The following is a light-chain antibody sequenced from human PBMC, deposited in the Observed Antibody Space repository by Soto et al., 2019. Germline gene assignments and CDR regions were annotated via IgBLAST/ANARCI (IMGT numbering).Light chain of an antibody. CDR2: AAS. J-gene: IGKJ2*01. CDR3: QQSYSTPYT. CDR1: QSISSY. Sequence: DIQMTQSPSSLSASVGDRVTITCRASQSISSYLNWYQQKPGKAPKLLIYAASSLQSGVPSRFSGSGSGTDFTLTISSLQPEDFATYYFQQSYSTPYTLRHGTKL. V-gene: IGKV1-39*01.